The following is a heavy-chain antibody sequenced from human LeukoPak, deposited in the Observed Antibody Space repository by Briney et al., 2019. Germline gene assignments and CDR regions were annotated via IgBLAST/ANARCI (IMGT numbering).Heavy chain of an antibody. CDR1: GYTFNNYG. Sequence: GASVKVSCKASGYTFNNYGVYWVRQATGQGLDWLGWMNPNSGDTGYEEKFQGRLTITMNNSITTAYMEPSSLRSEDTAVYSCARCSVGVRTRIAFWGQGPLVPVSS. V-gene: IGHV1-8*01. CDR2: MNPNSGDT. J-gene: IGHJ1*01. D-gene: IGHD2-15*01. CDR3: ARCSVGVRTRIAF.